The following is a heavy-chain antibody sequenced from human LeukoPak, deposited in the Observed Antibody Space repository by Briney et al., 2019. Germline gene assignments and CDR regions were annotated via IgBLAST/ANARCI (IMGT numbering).Heavy chain of an antibody. CDR2: VHSSGST. CDR3: ARLAPGNYDILTGVPKVVFDY. CDR1: GGSISSFF. J-gene: IGHJ4*02. D-gene: IGHD3-9*01. Sequence: SETLSLTCTVSGGSISSFFWSWIRQPPGKGLEWIGYVHSSGSTKYNPSLKSRLIISVDMSKNQFSLKLRSVSVADTALYYCARLAPGNYDILTGVPKVVFDYWGQGALVTVSS. V-gene: IGHV4-59*01.